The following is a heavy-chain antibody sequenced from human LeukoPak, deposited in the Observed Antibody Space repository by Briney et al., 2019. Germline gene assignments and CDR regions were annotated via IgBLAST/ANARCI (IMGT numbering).Heavy chain of an antibody. CDR3: ARDLKMDSGYDFIDY. V-gene: IGHV3-33*01. Sequence: GGSLRLSCAASGFTFSSYGMHWVRQAPGKGLEWVAVIWYDGSNKYYADSVKGRFTISRDNSKNTLYLQMNSLRAEDTAVYYCARDLKMDSGYDFIDYWGQGTLVTVSS. CDR2: IWYDGSNK. D-gene: IGHD5-12*01. CDR1: GFTFSSYG. J-gene: IGHJ4*02.